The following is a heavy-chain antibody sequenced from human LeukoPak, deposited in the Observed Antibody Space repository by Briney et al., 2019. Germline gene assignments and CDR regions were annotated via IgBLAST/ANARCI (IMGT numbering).Heavy chain of an antibody. CDR1: GLTFSSYS. Sequence: GRSLRLSCAASGLTFSSYSMNWVRQAPGKGLEWVSYISSSSSTIYYADSVKGRFTISRDNAKKPLYLQMNSLRAEDTAVYYWWRVLWVSGSPPYFDLWGQGTLVTVSS. D-gene: IGHD2-21*01. V-gene: IGHV3-48*04. CDR3: WRVLWVSGSPPYFDL. CDR2: ISSSSSTI. J-gene: IGHJ4*02.